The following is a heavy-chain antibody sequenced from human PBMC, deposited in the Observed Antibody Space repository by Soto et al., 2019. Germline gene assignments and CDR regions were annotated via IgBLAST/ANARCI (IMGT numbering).Heavy chain of an antibody. D-gene: IGHD3-16*01. Sequence: EVQLVESGGGLIQPGGSLRLSCAASEFTVSSNHMSWVRQAPGKGLEWVSVIYSGGSTYYADSVKGRLTISRDHSENTLYLQMNSLRAEDTAFYYCASQSTYTFDYWGQGTLVTVSS. CDR1: EFTVSSNH. CDR2: IYSGGST. J-gene: IGHJ4*02. CDR3: ASQSTYTFDY. V-gene: IGHV3-53*01.